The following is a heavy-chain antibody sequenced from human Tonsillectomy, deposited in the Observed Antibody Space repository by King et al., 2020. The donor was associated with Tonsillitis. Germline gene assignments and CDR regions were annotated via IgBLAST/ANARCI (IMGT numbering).Heavy chain of an antibody. CDR2: ISGDSGST. CDR3: AKGLSSGWFL. D-gene: IGHD6-19*01. V-gene: IGHV3-23*04. Sequence: VQLVESGGDLVQPGGSLRLSCAASGFTFSTYAMTWVRQAPGKGLEWVSTISGDSGSTYYTGSVKGRFTISRDNSKNTLYLQMNSLRADDTAVYYCAKGLSSGWFLWGQGTLVTVSS. CDR1: GFTFSTYA. J-gene: IGHJ4*02.